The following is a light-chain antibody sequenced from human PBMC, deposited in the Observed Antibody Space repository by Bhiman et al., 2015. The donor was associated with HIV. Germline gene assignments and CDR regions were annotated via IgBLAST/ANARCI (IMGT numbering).Light chain of an antibody. CDR2: DVS. CDR3: CSFASDTLL. V-gene: IGLV2-14*03. J-gene: IGLJ2*01. CDR1: GSDVGGYNH. Sequence: QSALTQPASVSGSPGQSITISCTGSGSDVGGYNHVSWYQQHPGKAPKLMIYDVSDRPSGVSNRFSGSKSGNTASLTISGLQAEDEGDYYCCSFASDTLLFGGGTRLTVL.